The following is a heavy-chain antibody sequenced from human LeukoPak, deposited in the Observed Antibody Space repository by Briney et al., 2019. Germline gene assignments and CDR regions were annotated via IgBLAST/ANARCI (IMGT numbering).Heavy chain of an antibody. Sequence: PGGSLRLSCAASGFTFSSYAMHWVRQAPGKGLEWVAVISYDGSNKYYADSVKGRFTISRDNSKNTLYLQMDSLRAEDTAVYYCARDSVWGGYYDSSGYSNFDYWGEGTLVTVSS. CDR3: ARDSVWGGYYDSSGYSNFDY. D-gene: IGHD3-22*01. V-gene: IGHV3-30-3*01. J-gene: IGHJ4*02. CDR2: ISYDGSNK. CDR1: GFTFSSYA.